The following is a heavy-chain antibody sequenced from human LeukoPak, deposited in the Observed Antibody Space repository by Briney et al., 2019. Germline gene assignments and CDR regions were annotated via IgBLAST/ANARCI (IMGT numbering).Heavy chain of an antibody. CDR2: INHSGST. D-gene: IGHD6-6*01. J-gene: IGHJ3*02. CDR1: GGSFSGYY. CDR3: AGRGGIAARPAAFDI. Sequence: PSETLSLTCAVYGGSFSGYYWSWIRQPPGKGLEWIGEINHSGSTNYNPSLKSRVTISVDTSKNQFSLKLSSVTAADTAVYYCAGRGGIAARPAAFDIWGQGTMVTVSS. V-gene: IGHV4-34*01.